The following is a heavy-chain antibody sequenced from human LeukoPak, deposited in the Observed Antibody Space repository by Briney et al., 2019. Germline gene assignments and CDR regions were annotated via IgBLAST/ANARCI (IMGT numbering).Heavy chain of an antibody. D-gene: IGHD5-24*01. CDR1: GGSISSYY. CDR2: IYTSGST. Sequence: PSETLSLTCTVSGGSISSYYWSWIRQPAGKGLEWIGRIYTSGSTNYNPSLKSRVTMSVDTSKNQFSLKLSSVTAADTAVYYCARTPHRDGCNNDYFDYWGQGTLVTVSS. V-gene: IGHV4-4*07. J-gene: IGHJ4*02. CDR3: ARTPHRDGCNNDYFDY.